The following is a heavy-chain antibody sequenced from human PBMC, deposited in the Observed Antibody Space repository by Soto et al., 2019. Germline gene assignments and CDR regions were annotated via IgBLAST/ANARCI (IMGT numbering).Heavy chain of an antibody. V-gene: IGHV4-39*01. D-gene: IGHD2-15*01. CDR3: ARLRRRELGYCSGGSCYGPSDFDY. Sequence: SETLSLTCTVSGGSISSSSYYWGWIRQPPGKGLEWIGSIYYSGSTYYNPSLKSRVTISVDTSKNQFSLKLSSVTAADTAVYYCARLRRRELGYCSGGSCYGPSDFDYWGQGTLVTVSS. CDR1: GGSISSSSYY. CDR2: IYYSGST. J-gene: IGHJ4*02.